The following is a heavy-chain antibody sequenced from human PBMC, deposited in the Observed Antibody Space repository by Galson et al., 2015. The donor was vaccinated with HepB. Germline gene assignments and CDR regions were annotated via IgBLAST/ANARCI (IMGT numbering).Heavy chain of an antibody. CDR3: ARDYDFWSGPLGY. CDR2: INPNSGGT. D-gene: IGHD3-3*01. CDR1: GYTFTGYY. J-gene: IGHJ4*02. V-gene: IGHV1-2*04. Sequence: SVKVSCKASGYTFTGYYMHWVRQAPGQGLEWMGWINPNSGGTNYAQKFQGWVTMTRDTSISTAYMELSRLRSDDTAVYYCARDYDFWSGPLGYWGQGTLVTVSS.